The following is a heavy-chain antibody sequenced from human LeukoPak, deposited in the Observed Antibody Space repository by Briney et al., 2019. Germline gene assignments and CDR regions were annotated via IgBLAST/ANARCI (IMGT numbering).Heavy chain of an antibody. V-gene: IGHV3-21*04. Sequence: GGSLRLSCAASGFTFSSYSMNWVRQAPGKGLEWVSSISSSRIYIYYADSVKGRFTISRDNAKNSLYLQMNSLRAEDTALYYCAKAADYYGSGDYYMDVWGKGTTVTISS. D-gene: IGHD3-10*01. CDR2: ISSSRIYI. CDR3: AKAADYYGSGDYYMDV. J-gene: IGHJ6*03. CDR1: GFTFSSYS.